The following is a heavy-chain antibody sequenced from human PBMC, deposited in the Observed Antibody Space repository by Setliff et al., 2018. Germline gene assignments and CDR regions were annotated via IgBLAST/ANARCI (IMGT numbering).Heavy chain of an antibody. J-gene: IGHJ4*02. CDR2: IWNDGRNK. CDR1: GFTFSSYS. D-gene: IGHD3-3*01. CDR3: TTSDHPSRNFWSGYPDYYFQY. V-gene: IGHV3-33*01. Sequence: PGGSLRLSCAASGFTFSSYSMHWVRQAPGKGLEWVAVIWNDGRNKFYADSVYGRFTVSRDNSKNTLYLQMNSLRAEDTAVYYCTTSDHPSRNFWSGYPDYYFQYWGQGTLVTVSS.